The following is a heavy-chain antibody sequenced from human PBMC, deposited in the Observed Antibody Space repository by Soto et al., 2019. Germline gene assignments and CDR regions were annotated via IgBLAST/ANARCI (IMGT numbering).Heavy chain of an antibody. Sequence: WASVKVSCKASGGTFSSYAISWVRQAPGQGLEWMGGIIPIFGTANYAQKFQGRVTITADESTSTAYMELSSLRSEDTAVYYCARSPRRDKYSYGSYTFDYWGQGTLVTVSS. J-gene: IGHJ4*02. CDR3: ARSPRRDKYSYGSYTFDY. V-gene: IGHV1-69*13. D-gene: IGHD5-18*01. CDR1: GGTFSSYA. CDR2: IIPIFGTA.